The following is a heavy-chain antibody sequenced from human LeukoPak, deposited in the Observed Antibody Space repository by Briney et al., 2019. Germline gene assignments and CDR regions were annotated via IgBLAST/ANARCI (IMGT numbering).Heavy chain of an antibody. CDR1: GFTFNSYW. J-gene: IGHJ4*02. CDR3: ARYNSAWKTDDY. Sequence: GGSLRLSCAASGFTFNSYWMTWVRQAPGKGLEWVAGIKQVGSDKYYAGSVKGRFTISRDNAKNSLYLQMDSLRAEDTAVYFCARYNSAWKTDDYWGQGTLVTVSS. CDR2: IKQVGSDK. D-gene: IGHD6-19*01. V-gene: IGHV3-7*03.